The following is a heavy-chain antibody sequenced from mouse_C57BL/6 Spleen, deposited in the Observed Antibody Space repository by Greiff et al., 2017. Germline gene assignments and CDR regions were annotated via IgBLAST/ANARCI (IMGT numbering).Heavy chain of an antibody. CDR2: IYPRSGNT. CDR1: GYTFTSYG. J-gene: IGHJ4*01. Sequence: VQLQQSGAELARPGASVKLSCKASGYTFTSYGISWVKQRTGQGLEWIGEIYPRSGNTYYNEKFKGKATLTADKSSSTAYMELRRLTSEDSAVYLCARDYSNYPLVYAMDYWGQGTSVTVSS. CDR3: ARDYSNYPLVYAMDY. V-gene: IGHV1-81*01. D-gene: IGHD2-5*01.